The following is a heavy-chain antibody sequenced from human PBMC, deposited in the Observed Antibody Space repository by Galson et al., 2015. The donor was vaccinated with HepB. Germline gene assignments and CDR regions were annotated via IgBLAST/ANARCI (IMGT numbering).Heavy chain of an antibody. CDR3: AREDGKYPVGFDY. J-gene: IGHJ4*02. V-gene: IGHV3-74*01. D-gene: IGHD5-24*01. CDR2: ISSDGSSI. CDR1: GFTFSSYW. Sequence: SLRLSCAASGFTFSSYWMHWVRQVPGEGLVWVSRISSDGSSISYADSVKGRFTISSDSAKNTLHLQMNSLRAEDTAVYFCAREDGKYPVGFDYWGQGTLVTVSS.